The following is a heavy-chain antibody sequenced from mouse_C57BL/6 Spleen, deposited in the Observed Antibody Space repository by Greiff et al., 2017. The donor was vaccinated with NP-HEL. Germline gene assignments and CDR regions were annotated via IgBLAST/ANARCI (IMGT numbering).Heavy chain of an antibody. D-gene: IGHD4-1*01. CDR3: ARVWDVEAY. CDR2: IYPGDGDT. Sequence: VQLQQSGPELVKPGASVKISCKASGYAFSSSWMNWVKQRPGKGLEWIGRIYPGDGDTNYNGKFKGKATLTADKSSSTAYMQLSSLTSEDSAVYFCARVWDVEAYWGQGTLVTVSA. J-gene: IGHJ3*01. CDR1: GYAFSSSW. V-gene: IGHV1-82*01.